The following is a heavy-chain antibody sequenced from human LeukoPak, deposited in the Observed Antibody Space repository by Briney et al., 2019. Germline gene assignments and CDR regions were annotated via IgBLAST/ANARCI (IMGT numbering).Heavy chain of an antibody. CDR1: GGSFSGYY. CDR2: INHSGST. J-gene: IGHJ4*02. D-gene: IGHD6-6*01. Sequence: SETLSLTCAVYGGSFSGYYWSWIRQPPGKGLEWIGEINHSGSTNYNPSLKSRVTISVDTSKNQFSLKLSSVTAADTAVYYCARGKTRTTIAPLRSRLEYSFEYWGQGTLVTVSS. CDR3: ARGKTRTTIAPLRSRLEYSFEY. V-gene: IGHV4-34*01.